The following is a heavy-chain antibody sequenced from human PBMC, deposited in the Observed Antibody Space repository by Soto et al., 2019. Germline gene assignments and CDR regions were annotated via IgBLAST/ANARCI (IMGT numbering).Heavy chain of an antibody. Sequence: GGSLRLSCAASGFTFSDYYMSWIRQAPGKGLEWVSYITSSGSSIYYADSVQGRFTISSDTAKKSLFLEMNSLRAEDTAVYYCYYGDSHRFIDYWGQGTLVTVSS. CDR2: ITSSGSSI. D-gene: IGHD4-17*01. CDR1: GFTFSDYY. V-gene: IGHV3-11*01. J-gene: IGHJ4*02. CDR3: YYGDSHRFIDY.